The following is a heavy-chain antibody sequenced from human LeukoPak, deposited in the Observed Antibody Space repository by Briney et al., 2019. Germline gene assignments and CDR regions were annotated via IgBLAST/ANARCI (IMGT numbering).Heavy chain of an antibody. J-gene: IGHJ4*02. CDR3: ARVEYSSSSHDY. V-gene: IGHV1-69*06. CDR2: IIPIFGTA. D-gene: IGHD6-6*01. CDR1: GYTFSSYD. Sequence: ASVKVSCKASGYTFSSYDINWVRQATGQGLEWMGGIIPIFGTANYAQKFQGRVTITADKSTSTAYMELSSLRSEDTAVYYCARVEYSSSSHDYWGQGTLVTVSS.